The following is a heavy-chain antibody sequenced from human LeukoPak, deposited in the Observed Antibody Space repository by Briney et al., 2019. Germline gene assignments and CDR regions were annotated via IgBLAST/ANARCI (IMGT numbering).Heavy chain of an antibody. Sequence: KSGESLKISCKGSGYSFTSYWIGWVRQMPGKGLEWMGIIYPGDSDTRYSRSFQGQVTISADKSISTAYLQWSSLKASDTAMYYCARQTTSGSYLNPYYYYGMDVCGQGTTVTVYS. CDR3: ARQTTSGSYLNPYYYYGMDV. J-gene: IGHJ6*02. V-gene: IGHV5-51*01. CDR1: GYSFTSYW. D-gene: IGHD1-26*01. CDR2: IYPGDSDT.